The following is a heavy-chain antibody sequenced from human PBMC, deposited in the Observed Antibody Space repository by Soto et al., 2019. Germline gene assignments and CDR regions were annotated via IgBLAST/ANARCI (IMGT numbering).Heavy chain of an antibody. V-gene: IGHV4-59*08. D-gene: IGHD3-10*01. Sequence: SETLSLTCTVSGGSISSYYWSWIRQPPGKGLEWIGYIYYSGSTNYNPSLKSRVTISVDTSKNQFSLKLSSVTAADTAVYYCARHTNYGPSPLDYWGQGTLVTVSS. J-gene: IGHJ4*02. CDR3: ARHTNYGPSPLDY. CDR2: IYYSGST. CDR1: GGSISSYY.